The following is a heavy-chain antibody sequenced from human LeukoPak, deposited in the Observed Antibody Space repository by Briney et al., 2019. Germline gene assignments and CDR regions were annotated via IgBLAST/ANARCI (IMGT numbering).Heavy chain of an antibody. CDR3: ARVGTGTRSFDY. D-gene: IGHD1/OR15-1a*01. Sequence: ASVTVSCKTSGYTFTTYDINWVRQAPGQGLEWMGRISAYNGYTNDGQKLQGRVTMTTDTSTSTAYMELRSLRSDETAVYYCARVGTGTRSFDYWGQGTLVTASS. CDR1: GYTFTTYD. V-gene: IGHV1-18*01. J-gene: IGHJ4*02. CDR2: ISAYNGYT.